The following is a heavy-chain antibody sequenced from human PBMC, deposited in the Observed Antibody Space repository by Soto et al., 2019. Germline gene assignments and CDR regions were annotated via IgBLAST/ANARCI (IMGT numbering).Heavy chain of an antibody. J-gene: IGHJ3*02. CDR2: ITWHSGAR. CDR1: GFTFGDYG. D-gene: IGHD3-3*01. Sequence: EAQLVESGGGLVQPGRSLRLSCGASGFTFGDYGMHWVRQAPGKGPEWVSGITWHSGARDYAETVKCRFTISKDNAKNTLYLQMNSLTPEDTALYYCVKDGLASIFGLVYDGSTIWGHGTMVTVSS. V-gene: IGHV3-9*01. CDR3: VKDGLASIFGLVYDGSTI.